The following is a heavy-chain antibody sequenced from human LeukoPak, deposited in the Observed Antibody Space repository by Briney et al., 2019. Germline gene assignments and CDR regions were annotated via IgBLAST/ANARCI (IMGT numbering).Heavy chain of an antibody. Sequence: SETLSLTFTVSGGSISSYYWSWIRQPAGKGLEWIGRIYTSGSTNYNPSLKSRVTMSVDTSKNQFSLKLSSVTAADTAVYYCARDRRWLHNPEDWFDPWGQGTLVTVSS. D-gene: IGHD5-24*01. CDR2: IYTSGST. J-gene: IGHJ5*02. V-gene: IGHV4-4*07. CDR3: ARDRRWLHNPEDWFDP. CDR1: GGSISSYY.